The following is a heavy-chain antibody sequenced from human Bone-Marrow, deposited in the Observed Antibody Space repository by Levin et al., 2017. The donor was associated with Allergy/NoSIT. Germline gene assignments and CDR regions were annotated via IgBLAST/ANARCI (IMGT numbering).Heavy chain of an antibody. CDR2: IKGKTDRGTT. CDR3: TTGVFFYGREAFDV. CDR1: GFTFKNAW. Sequence: PSETLSLTCAASGFTFKNAWMTWVRQAPGKGLEWVARIKGKTDRGTTDYAAPVKGRFSVSRDDSKTTLFLEMNSLKAEDTAVYYCTTGVFFYGREAFDVWGRGTKVVVSS. D-gene: IGHD2/OR15-2a*01. J-gene: IGHJ3*01. V-gene: IGHV3-15*01.